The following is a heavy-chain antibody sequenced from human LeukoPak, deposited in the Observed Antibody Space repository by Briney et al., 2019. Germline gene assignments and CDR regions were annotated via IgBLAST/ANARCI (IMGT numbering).Heavy chain of an antibody. CDR1: GYTFTNYD. Sequence: ASVKVSCKASGYTFTNYDITWVRQASGEGLEWMGWMNPNNGNTGYAQRFQGRVTLTRDTSISTAYMELSSLRSEDTAVYYCARDRFAGYSSPRGGLDYWGQGTLVTVSS. V-gene: IGHV1-8*01. CDR3: ARDRFAGYSSPRGGLDY. D-gene: IGHD6-19*01. J-gene: IGHJ4*02. CDR2: MNPNNGNT.